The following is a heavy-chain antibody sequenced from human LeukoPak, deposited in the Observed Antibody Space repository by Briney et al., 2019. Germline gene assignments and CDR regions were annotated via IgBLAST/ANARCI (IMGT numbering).Heavy chain of an antibody. CDR3: ARPSRYGSGSYWAYFDY. CDR1: GYTFTSYA. CDR2: INAGNGNT. J-gene: IGHJ4*02. D-gene: IGHD3-10*01. V-gene: IGHV1-3*01. Sequence: ASVKVSCKASGYTFTSYAMHWVRQAPGQRLEWMGWINAGNGNTKYSQKFQGRVTITRDTSASTAYMELSSLRSEGTAVYYCARPSRYGSGSYWAYFDYWGQGTLVTVSS.